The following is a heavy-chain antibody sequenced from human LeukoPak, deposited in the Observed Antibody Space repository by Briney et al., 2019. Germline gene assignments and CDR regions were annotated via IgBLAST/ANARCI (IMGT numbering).Heavy chain of an antibody. CDR3: AKGWLKRSLDGFDM. CDR1: GFTLSSYA. D-gene: IGHD6-19*01. Sequence: PGGSLRLSCAASGFTLSSYAMSWVRQAPGKGLEWVSGINTSGGSTYYADSVKGRFTISRDNSKNTLYLQMSTLRAEDTAVYYCAKGWLKRSLDGFDMWGQGTMVTVSS. CDR2: INTSGGST. V-gene: IGHV3-23*01. J-gene: IGHJ3*02.